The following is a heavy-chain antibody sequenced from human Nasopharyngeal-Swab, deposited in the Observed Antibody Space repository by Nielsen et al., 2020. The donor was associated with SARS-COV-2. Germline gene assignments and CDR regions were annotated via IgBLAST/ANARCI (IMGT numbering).Heavy chain of an antibody. D-gene: IGHD3-3*01. CDR2: IHHSGST. J-gene: IGHJ4*02. V-gene: IGHV4-34*01. Sequence: SETLSLTCAVYGGSFSGYYWSRIRQLPGKGLEWIGAIHHSGSTDYNPSLKSRVTISVDTSKNQFSLKLSSVTAADTAVFYCARGPVRYDFWSGYYCGFDYWGQGTLVTVSS. CDR1: GGSFSGYY. CDR3: ARGPVRYDFWSGYYCGFDY.